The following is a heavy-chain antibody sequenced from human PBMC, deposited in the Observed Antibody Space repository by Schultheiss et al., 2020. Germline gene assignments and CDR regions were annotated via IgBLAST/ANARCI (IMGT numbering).Heavy chain of an antibody. V-gene: IGHV3-23*01. D-gene: IGHD3-16*02. CDR1: GFTFSSYA. Sequence: GGSLRLSCAASGFTFSSYAMSWVRQAPGKGLEWVSAISGSGGSTYYADSVKGRFTISRDNSKNTLYLQMNSLRAEDTAVYYCVGGMITFGGVIVSSFDYWGQGTLVTVSS. CDR3: VGGMITFGGVIVSSFDY. CDR2: ISGSGGST. J-gene: IGHJ4*02.